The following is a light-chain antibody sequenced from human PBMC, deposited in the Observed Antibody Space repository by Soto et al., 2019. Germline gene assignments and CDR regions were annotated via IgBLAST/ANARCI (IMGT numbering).Light chain of an antibody. CDR3: QEYYSTPQFT. CDR1: QSVLYSSNNKNY. V-gene: IGKV4-1*01. J-gene: IGKJ4*01. CDR2: WAS. Sequence: DIVMTQSPDSLAVSLGERATINCKSSQSVLYSSNNKNYLAWYQQKPGQPPRLLIYWASTREYGVPDRFSGSGSGTDFTLTISSLQAEDVAFYYCQEYYSTPQFTFGGGTKVEI.